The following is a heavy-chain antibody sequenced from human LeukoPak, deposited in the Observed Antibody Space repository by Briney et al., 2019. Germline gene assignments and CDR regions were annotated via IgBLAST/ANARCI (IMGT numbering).Heavy chain of an antibody. CDR3: ASEGATIYGYFDY. CDR1: GFTFSSYW. J-gene: IGHJ4*02. D-gene: IGHD5-24*01. V-gene: IGHV3-74*01. Sequence: GGALRLSCAASGFTFSSYWRHWVRQAPGKGLVWVSRINSDGSSTSYADSVKGRFTISRDNAKNTMYLQMNSLRAEETAVYSCASEGATIYGYFDYWGQGTLVTVSS. CDR2: INSDGSST.